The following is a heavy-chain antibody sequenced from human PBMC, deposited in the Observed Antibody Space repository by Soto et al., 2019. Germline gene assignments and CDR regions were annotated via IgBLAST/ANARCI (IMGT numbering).Heavy chain of an antibody. V-gene: IGHV1-69*02. Sequence: QVQLVQSGAEVKKPGSSVKVSCTASGDTFSRYTISWVRQAPGQGPEWMGRTIPMLSMANYALKFQGRVGLTXDXTTSTVYMVLSNLRSEDTAVYYCAPNYGSGSAPFDHWGQGTLVTVAS. CDR3: APNYGSGSAPFDH. CDR1: GDTFSRYT. D-gene: IGHD3-10*01. CDR2: TIPMLSMA. J-gene: IGHJ4*02.